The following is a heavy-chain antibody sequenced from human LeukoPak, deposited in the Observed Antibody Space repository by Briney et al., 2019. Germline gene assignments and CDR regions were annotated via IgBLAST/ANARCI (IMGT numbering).Heavy chain of an antibody. CDR2: ISYDGSNK. J-gene: IGHJ4*02. CDR3: AKELTAIPPSY. CDR1: GFTFSSYG. D-gene: IGHD2-21*01. V-gene: IGHV3-30*18. Sequence: PGGSLRLSCAASGFTFSSYGMHWVRQAPGKGLEWVAVISYDGSNKYYADSVKGRFTISRDNSKNTLYLQMNSLRAEDTAVYYCAKELTAIPPSYWGQGTLVTVSS.